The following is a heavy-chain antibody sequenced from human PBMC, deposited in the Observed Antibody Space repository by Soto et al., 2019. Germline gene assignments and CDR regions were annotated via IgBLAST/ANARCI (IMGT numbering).Heavy chain of an antibody. J-gene: IGHJ4*02. V-gene: IGHV3-30-3*01. D-gene: IGHD1-26*01. CDR1: GFTFSSYA. CDR2: ISYDGSNK. Sequence: PGGSLRLSCGASGFTFSSYAMHWVRQAPGKGLEWVAVISYDGSNKYYADSVKGRFTISRDNSKNTLYLQMNSLRAEDTAAYYCARDLVGIVGATGYWGQGT. CDR3: ARDLVGIVGATGY.